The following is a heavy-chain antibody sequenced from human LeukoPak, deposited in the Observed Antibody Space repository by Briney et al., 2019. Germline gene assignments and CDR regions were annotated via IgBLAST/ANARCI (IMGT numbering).Heavy chain of an antibody. CDR1: GFTFSSYA. D-gene: IGHD4-23*01. CDR2: ISGSGGST. J-gene: IGHJ4*02. CDR3: AKDKRQGYGGSYYFDY. Sequence: GGSLRLSCAASGFTFSSYAMSWVRQAPGKALEWVSAISGSGGSTYYADSVKGRFTISRDNSKNTLYLQMNSLRAEDTAVYYCAKDKRQGYGGSYYFDYWGQGTLVTVSS. V-gene: IGHV3-23*01.